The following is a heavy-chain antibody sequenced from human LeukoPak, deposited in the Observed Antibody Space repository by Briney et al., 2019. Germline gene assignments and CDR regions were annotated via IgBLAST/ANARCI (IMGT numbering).Heavy chain of an antibody. CDR2: IIPIFGTA. Sequence: SVKVSCKASGGTFSSYAISWVRQAPGQGLEWMGGIIPIFGTANYAQKFQGRVTITADESTSTAYMELSGLRSEDTALYYCARGEIGLGYGYSYQSAIDYWGQGTLVTVSS. CDR3: ARGEIGLGYGYSYQSAIDY. CDR1: GGTFSSYA. D-gene: IGHD5-18*01. V-gene: IGHV1-69*01. J-gene: IGHJ4*02.